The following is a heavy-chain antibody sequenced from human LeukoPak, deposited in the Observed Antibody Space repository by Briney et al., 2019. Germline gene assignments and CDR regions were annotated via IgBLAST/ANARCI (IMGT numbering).Heavy chain of an antibody. Sequence: SETLSLTCTVSGGSISSSSYYWGWIRQPPGKGLEWIGSIYYSGSTYYNPSLKSRVTISVDTSKNQFSLKLSSVTAADTAVYFCARVVAVIRAPYFDYWGQGILVTVSS. CDR2: IYYSGST. CDR1: GGSISSSSYY. D-gene: IGHD2-15*01. V-gene: IGHV4-39*01. CDR3: ARVVAVIRAPYFDY. J-gene: IGHJ4*02.